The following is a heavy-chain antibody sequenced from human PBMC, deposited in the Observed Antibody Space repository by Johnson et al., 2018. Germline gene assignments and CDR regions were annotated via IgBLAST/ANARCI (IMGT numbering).Heavy chain of an antibody. CDR2: ISGSGGST. V-gene: IGHV3-23*04. D-gene: IGHD3-22*01. CDR3: AKDVGDTMIVVVIEYFQH. CDR1: GFTFSSYA. J-gene: IGHJ1*01. Sequence: EVQLVESGGGVVQPGRSLRLSCAASGFTFSSYAMSWVRQAPGKGLEWVSAISGSGGSTYYADSVKGRFTISRDNSKNTLYLQMNSLGAEDTAVYYCAKDVGDTMIVVVIEYFQHWGQGTLVTVSS.